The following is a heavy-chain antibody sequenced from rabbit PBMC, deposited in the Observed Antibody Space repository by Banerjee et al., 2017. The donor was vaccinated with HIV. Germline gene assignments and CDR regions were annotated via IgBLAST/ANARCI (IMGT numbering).Heavy chain of an antibody. Sequence: QSLEESGGDLVKPGASLTLTCIASGVSFSVSSYMCWVRQAPGKGLEWIACIDIGTSGFTYFASWAKGRFTISKTSSTTVTLQMTSLTAADTATYFCARDTSSSFSSYGMDLWGPGTLVTDS. CDR3: ARDTSSSFSSYGMDL. V-gene: IGHV1S40*01. D-gene: IGHD1-1*01. CDR1: GVSFSVSSY. CDR2: IDIGTSGFT. J-gene: IGHJ6*01.